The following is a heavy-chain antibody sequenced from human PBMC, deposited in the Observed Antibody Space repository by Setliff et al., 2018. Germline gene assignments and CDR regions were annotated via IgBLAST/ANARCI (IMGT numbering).Heavy chain of an antibody. CDR3: ARDPHYDPTYSLPGHAFDF. J-gene: IGHJ3*01. V-gene: IGHV4-38-2*02. Sequence: ETLSLTCAVSGYSISNGFYWGWIRQSPVKGLEWIGSLFDGGSAYYSPSLKSRASISLDASKNQFALKLTSATAADAAVYYCARDPHYDPTYSLPGHAFDFWGQGIMVTVS. CDR2: LFDGGSA. D-gene: IGHD3-22*01. CDR1: GYSISNGFY.